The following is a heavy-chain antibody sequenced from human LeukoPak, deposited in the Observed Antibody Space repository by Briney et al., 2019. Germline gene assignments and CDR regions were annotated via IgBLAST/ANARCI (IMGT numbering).Heavy chain of an antibody. CDR3: ARVGVDTAMVDAFDI. V-gene: IGHV4-34*01. J-gene: IGHJ3*02. CDR2: INHSGST. CDR1: GGSFSGYY. D-gene: IGHD5-18*01. Sequence: SETLSPTCAVYGGSFSGYYWSWIRQPPGKGLEWIGEINHSGSTNYNPSLKSRVTISVDTSKNQFSLKLSSVTAADTAVYYCARVGVDTAMVDAFDIWGQGTMVTVSS.